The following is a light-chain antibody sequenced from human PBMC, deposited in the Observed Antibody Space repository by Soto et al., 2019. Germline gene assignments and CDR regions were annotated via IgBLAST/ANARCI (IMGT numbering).Light chain of an antibody. CDR1: QSVSSK. Sequence: EIVMTQSPATLSVSLGERASLSCRASQSVSSKVAWYQQKPGQAPRLLMYGASTRATGTPARFSGSGSETEFTLTISSLQSEDSAVYYCQQYDNWPPWTFGQGTKVEIK. V-gene: IGKV3-15*01. CDR2: GAS. CDR3: QQYDNWPPWT. J-gene: IGKJ1*01.